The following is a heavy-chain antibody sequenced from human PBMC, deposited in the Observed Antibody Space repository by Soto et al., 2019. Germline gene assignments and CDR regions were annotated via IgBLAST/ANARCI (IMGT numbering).Heavy chain of an antibody. Sequence: EVQLLESGGGLVQPGGSLRISCAASGFTFINYAMSWVRQAPGKGLEWVSTIGGGDGSTYYADSVKGRFTISRDNSNSALHLQMNSRRVGDTSIYYCAKGILVKPPGTRTFDIWGQGTMVIVSS. CDR3: AKGILVKPPGTRTFDI. J-gene: IGHJ3*02. CDR2: IGGGDGST. CDR1: GFTFINYA. D-gene: IGHD6-13*01. V-gene: IGHV3-23*01.